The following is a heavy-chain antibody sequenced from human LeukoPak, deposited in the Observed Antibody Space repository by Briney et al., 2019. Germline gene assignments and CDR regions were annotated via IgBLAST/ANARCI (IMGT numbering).Heavy chain of an antibody. J-gene: IGHJ4*02. CDR3: ARCRGSSTLPSGDY. CDR2: ISSKSRYI. V-gene: IGHV3-21*01. Sequence: GGSLRLSCVVSGFTLSTYSINWVRQAPGKGLEWVSSISSKSRYIYYADSVKGRFTISRDNAKNSLSLQMNSLRAEDTAVYYWARCRGSSTLPSGDYWGQGTLVT. D-gene: IGHD3-16*01. CDR1: GFTLSTYS.